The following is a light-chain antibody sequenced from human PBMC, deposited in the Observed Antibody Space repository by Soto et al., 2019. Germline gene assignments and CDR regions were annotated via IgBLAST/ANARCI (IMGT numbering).Light chain of an antibody. CDR2: GAA. CDR1: QSVSSTY. Sequence: EIVLTQSPGTLSLSPGERATRSCRASQSVSSTYLAWYQHKPGQAPRLLIYGAATMAAGVPDRFSGSGSGTDFTLTISRLEPEDVAVYYCQQYGSSPLFTFGPGTKVEIK. CDR3: QQYGSSPLFT. V-gene: IGKV3-20*01. J-gene: IGKJ3*01.